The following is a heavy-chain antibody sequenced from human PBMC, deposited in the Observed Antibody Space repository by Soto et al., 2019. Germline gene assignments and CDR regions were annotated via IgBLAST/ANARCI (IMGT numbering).Heavy chain of an antibody. D-gene: IGHD6-6*01. V-gene: IGHV3-30*18. Sequence: QVQLVESGGGVVQPGRALRLSCAASGFTFSSYGMHWVRQAPGKWLEWVAVISYDGSNKYYADSVKGRFTISRDNSKNTLYLQMNILRAEDTAVYYCAKEEDSSSSIDYWGQGTLVTVSS. CDR3: AKEEDSSSSIDY. J-gene: IGHJ4*02. CDR2: ISYDGSNK. CDR1: GFTFSSYG.